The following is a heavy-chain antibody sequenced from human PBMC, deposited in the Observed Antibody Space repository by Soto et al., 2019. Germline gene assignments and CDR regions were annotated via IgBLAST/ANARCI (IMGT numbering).Heavy chain of an antibody. J-gene: IGHJ3*02. D-gene: IGHD3-10*01. CDR3: ARGQRGGSDLAFDI. V-gene: IGHV1-69*06. Sequence: QVQLVQSGAEVKKPGSSVKVSCKASGGTFSSYAISWVRQAPGQGLEWMGGIIPIFGTANYAQKFQGRVTITADKSTSTAYMELGSLRSEDTAVYYCARGQRGGSDLAFDIWGQGTMVTVSS. CDR1: GGTFSSYA. CDR2: IIPIFGTA.